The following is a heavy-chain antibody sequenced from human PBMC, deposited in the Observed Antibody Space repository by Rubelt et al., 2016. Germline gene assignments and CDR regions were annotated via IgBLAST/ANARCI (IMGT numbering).Heavy chain of an antibody. CDR3: VRDGRGSYGDVDY. D-gene: IGHD4-17*01. CDR2: INHSGST. CDR1: GGSFSGYY. Sequence: QVQLQQWGAGLLKPSETLSLTCAVYGGSFSGYYWSWIRQPPGKGLEWIGEINHSGSTNYNPSLKSRVTISGDTSKNQVSLKLSSVTAADTAVYYCVRDGRGSYGDVDYWGQGTLVTVSS. V-gene: IGHV4-34*01. J-gene: IGHJ4*02.